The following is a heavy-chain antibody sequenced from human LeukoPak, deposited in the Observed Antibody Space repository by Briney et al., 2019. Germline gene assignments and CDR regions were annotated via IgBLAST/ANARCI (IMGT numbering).Heavy chain of an antibody. CDR3: ARGYYGMDV. CDR2: INPKTGDT. CDR1: GYAFTGQY. Sequence: ASVKVSCKASGYAFTGQYLYWARQTPGQGLEWMEWINPKTGDTDSAQNFQGRVTMTRDTSITTVYMELSSLTSDDTAVYYCARGYYGMDVWGQGTTVTVSS. J-gene: IGHJ6*02. V-gene: IGHV1-2*02.